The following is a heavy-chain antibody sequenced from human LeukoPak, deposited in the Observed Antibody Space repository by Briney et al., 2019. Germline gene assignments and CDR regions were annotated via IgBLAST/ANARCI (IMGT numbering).Heavy chain of an antibody. CDR3: AAKEGTRSDFDY. V-gene: IGHV3-30*02. J-gene: IGHJ4*02. D-gene: IGHD1-14*01. CDR2: IRYDGSNK. Sequence: GGSLRLSCAASGFTFSSDGMHWVRQAPGKGLEWVAFIRYDGSNKYYADSVKGRFTISRDNSKNMLYLQMNSLRVEDTGIYYCAAKEGTRSDFDYWGQGTLVPVS. CDR1: GFTFSSDG.